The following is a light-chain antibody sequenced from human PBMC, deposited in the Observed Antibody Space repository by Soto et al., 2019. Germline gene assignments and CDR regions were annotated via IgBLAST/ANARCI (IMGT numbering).Light chain of an antibody. CDR3: QQYNNYFWA. Sequence: DIQMTQSPSTVSASVGDRVTITCRASQNINTWLAWYQQKPGKAPKLLILKASSLESGVPSRFSGSGSGTEFTLTISSLQPDDLATYDGQQYNNYFWAFGQGTKVDIK. CDR2: KAS. V-gene: IGKV1-5*03. J-gene: IGKJ1*01. CDR1: QNINTW.